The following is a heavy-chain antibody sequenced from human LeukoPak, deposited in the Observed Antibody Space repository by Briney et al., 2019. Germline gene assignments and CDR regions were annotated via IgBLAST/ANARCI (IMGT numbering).Heavy chain of an antibody. D-gene: IGHD6-13*01. V-gene: IGHV1-2*02. CDR2: INPNSGGT. CDR3: AKGDSSSVPQKGPDY. J-gene: IGHJ4*02. Sequence: ASVKVSCKASGYTFTGYYMHWVRQAPGQGLEWMGWINPNSGGTNYAQKFQGRVTMTRDTSISTAYMELSRLRSDDTAVCYCAKGDSSSVPQKGPDYWGQGTLVTVSS. CDR1: GYTFTGYY.